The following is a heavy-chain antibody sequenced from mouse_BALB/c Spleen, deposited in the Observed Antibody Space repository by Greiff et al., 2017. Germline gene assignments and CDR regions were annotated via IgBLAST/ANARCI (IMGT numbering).Heavy chain of an antibody. CDR2: IWAGGST. D-gene: IGHD2-2*01. Sequence: VQLQQSGPGLVAPSQSLSITCTVSGFSLTSYGVHWVRQPPGKGLEWLGVIWAGGSTNYNSALMSRLSISKDNSKSQVFLKMNSLQTDDTAMYYCARDRRSTMVYFDYWGQGTTLTVSS. J-gene: IGHJ2*01. CDR1: GFSLTSYG. CDR3: ARDRRSTMVYFDY. V-gene: IGHV2-9*02.